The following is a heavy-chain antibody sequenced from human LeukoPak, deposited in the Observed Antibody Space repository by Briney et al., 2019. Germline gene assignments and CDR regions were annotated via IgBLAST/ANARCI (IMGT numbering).Heavy chain of an antibody. J-gene: IGHJ4*02. D-gene: IGHD6-19*01. Sequence: PSETLSLTCTVSAGSISSSSYGWGWLRQPPGKGLEWIGSIYYSGSTYYNPSLKSRVTISVDTSKNQFSLKLSSVTAADTAVYYCARHIIAVAGTFGYWGQGTLVTVSS. V-gene: IGHV4-39*01. CDR2: IYYSGST. CDR3: ARHIIAVAGTFGY. CDR1: AGSISSSSYG.